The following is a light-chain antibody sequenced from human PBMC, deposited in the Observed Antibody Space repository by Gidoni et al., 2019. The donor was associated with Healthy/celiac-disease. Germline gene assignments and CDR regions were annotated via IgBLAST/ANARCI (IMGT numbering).Light chain of an antibody. CDR3: SSYTSSSTLGV. V-gene: IGLV2-14*01. J-gene: IGLJ1*01. Sequence: QSALTQPATVSGAPGQSITISCPGTSSDVGGYNYVSWYQQQPGKAPKLMLYEVSNRPSGVSNRFSGSKSGNTASLTISGLQAEDEADYYCSSYTSSSTLGVFGTGTKVTVL. CDR2: EVS. CDR1: SSDVGGYNY.